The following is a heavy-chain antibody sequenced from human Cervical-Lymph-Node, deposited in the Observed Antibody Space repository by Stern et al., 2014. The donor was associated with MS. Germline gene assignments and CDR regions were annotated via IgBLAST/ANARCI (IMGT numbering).Heavy chain of an antibody. CDR2: IHSDGTT. J-gene: IGHJ6*02. CDR3: TRENMRVVASDV. D-gene: IGHD2-15*01. CDR1: GFSFSTYY. Sequence: EVQLVASGGGRVHPGGALRLARAASGFSFSTYYMNWVRQAPGKGLVWVSRIHSDGTTNYADSVKGRFTISRDNAKNTVFLQMNSLAVDDTAVYYCTRENMRVVASDVWGQGTAVTVSS. V-gene: IGHV3-74*01.